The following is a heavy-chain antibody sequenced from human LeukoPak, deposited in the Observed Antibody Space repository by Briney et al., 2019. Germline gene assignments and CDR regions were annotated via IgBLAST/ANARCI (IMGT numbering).Heavy chain of an antibody. V-gene: IGHV1-2*02. CDR1: GYTFTGYY. D-gene: IGHD2-15*01. J-gene: IGHJ3*02. Sequence: GASVKVSCKASGYTFTGYYMHWVRQAPGQGLEWMGWINPNSGGTNYAQKFQGRVTMTRDTSISTAYMELSRQRSDDTAVYYCARVGGYCSGGSCYEAFDIWGQGTMVTVSS. CDR3: ARVGGYCSGGSCYEAFDI. CDR2: INPNSGGT.